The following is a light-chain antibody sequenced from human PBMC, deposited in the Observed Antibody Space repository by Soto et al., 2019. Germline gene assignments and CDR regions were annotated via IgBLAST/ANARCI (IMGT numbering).Light chain of an antibody. CDR2: GAS. Sequence: EIVLTQSPGTLSLSPGERATLSCRASQSVSSSYLAWYQQKPGQAPRLLIYGASSRATGILDRFSGSGSGTDFTLTISRLEPEDFAVYYCQQYGSSPPITFGQGTRLETK. CDR1: QSVSSSY. V-gene: IGKV3-20*01. CDR3: QQYGSSPPIT. J-gene: IGKJ5*01.